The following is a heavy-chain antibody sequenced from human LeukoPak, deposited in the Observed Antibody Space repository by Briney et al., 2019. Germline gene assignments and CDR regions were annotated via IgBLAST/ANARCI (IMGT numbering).Heavy chain of an antibody. CDR1: GFTFSYYA. D-gene: IGHD6-13*01. CDR2: ISGSGRTT. Sequence: GGSLRLSCAASGFTFSYYAMSWVRQAPGKGLEWVSGISGSGRTTYYADSVKGRFTISRDNSKNTLYLQMNSLRAEDTAVYFCAKVGATAGTLRIEYFQHWGQGTLVTVSS. V-gene: IGHV3-23*01. CDR3: AKVGATAGTLRIEYFQH. J-gene: IGHJ1*01.